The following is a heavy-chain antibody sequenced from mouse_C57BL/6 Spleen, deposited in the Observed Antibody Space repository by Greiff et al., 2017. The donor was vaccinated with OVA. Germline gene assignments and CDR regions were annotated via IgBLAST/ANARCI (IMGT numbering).Heavy chain of an antibody. D-gene: IGHD1-1*01. CDR1: GFNITDYY. J-gene: IGHJ2*01. Sequence: VQLKESGAELVKPGASVKLSCTASGFNITDYYMHWVKQRTEQGLEWIGRIDPEDGDTNYAPKFKGKATITADTSSNTAYLQLSSLTSEDTAVYYCASLITTVVATYYFDYWGQGTTLTVSS. V-gene: IGHV14-2*01. CDR2: IDPEDGDT. CDR3: ASLITTVVATYYFDY.